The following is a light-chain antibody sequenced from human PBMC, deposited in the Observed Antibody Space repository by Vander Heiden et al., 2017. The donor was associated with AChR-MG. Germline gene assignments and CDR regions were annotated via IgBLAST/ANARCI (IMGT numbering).Light chain of an antibody. CDR2: KDN. CDR3: HAADSSGGWV. CDR1: ASPKQY. Sequence: SYALTQPPSVSGSPGPTARSTHSGDASPKQYVQWYHLKLGEAPLLGTYKDNERTAVIPWRFSGSGSGTTVTVTISSGQAEDEADYYCHAADSSGGWVFGGGTKVTVL. J-gene: IGLJ3*02. V-gene: IGLV3-25*03.